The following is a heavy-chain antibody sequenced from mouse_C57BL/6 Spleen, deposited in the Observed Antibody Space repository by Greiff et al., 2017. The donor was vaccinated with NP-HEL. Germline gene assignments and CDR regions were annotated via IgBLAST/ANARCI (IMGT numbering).Heavy chain of an antibody. V-gene: IGHV7-1*01. CDR3: ARDADLQGYFDV. D-gene: IGHD2-1*01. CDR2: SRNKANDYTT. Sequence: EVHLVESGGGLVQSGRSLRLSCATSGFTFSDFYMEWVRQAPGKGLEWIAASRNKANDYTTEYSASVKGRFIVSRDTSQSILYLQMNALRAEDTAIYYCARDADLQGYFDVWGTGTTVTVSS. CDR1: GFTFSDFY. J-gene: IGHJ1*03.